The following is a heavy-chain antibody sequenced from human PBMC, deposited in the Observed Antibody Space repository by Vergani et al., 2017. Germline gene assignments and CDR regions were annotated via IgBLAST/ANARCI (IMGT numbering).Heavy chain of an antibody. V-gene: IGHV4-59*13. J-gene: IGHJ4*02. CDR1: GGSFNTYY. CDR2: IYSTGST. Sequence: QVQLEESGPGLVKPSETLSLTCTVSGGSFNTYYWSWIRQSPGKGLEWIGYIYSTGSTNYNPSLNSRVTMSVDTSKNQFSLKLRSVTAADTAVYFCAREGSNYFDYWGQGTLVTVSS. CDR3: AREGSNYFDY.